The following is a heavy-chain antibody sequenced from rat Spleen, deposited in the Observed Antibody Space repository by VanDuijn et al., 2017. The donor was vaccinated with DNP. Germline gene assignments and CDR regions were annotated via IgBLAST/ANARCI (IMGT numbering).Heavy chain of an antibody. CDR2: IIYDGSST. Sequence: EVQLVESGGGLVQPGNSLKLSCAASGFTFSDYAMAWVRQSPKKGLEWVATIIYDGSSTYYRDSVKGRFTISRDNAKSTLYLQMDSLRSEDTATYYCARRGNYGSPNTFDYWGQGVMVTVSS. J-gene: IGHJ2*01. CDR1: GFTFSDYA. CDR3: ARRGNYGSPNTFDY. V-gene: IGHV5-17*01. D-gene: IGHD1-3*01.